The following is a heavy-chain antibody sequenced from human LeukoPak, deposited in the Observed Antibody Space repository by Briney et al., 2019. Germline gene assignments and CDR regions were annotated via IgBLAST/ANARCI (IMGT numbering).Heavy chain of an antibody. CDR1: GFTSSSYS. D-gene: IGHD3-10*01. CDR3: ARDISGY. J-gene: IGHJ4*02. CDR2: ITASGTAM. V-gene: IGHV3-48*04. Sequence: GGSLRLSCAASGFTSSSYSMNWVRQAPGKGLEWVSHITASGTAMFYADSVKGRFTISRDNAKNSLYLQMNSLRAEDTAVYYCARDISGYWGQGTLVTVSS.